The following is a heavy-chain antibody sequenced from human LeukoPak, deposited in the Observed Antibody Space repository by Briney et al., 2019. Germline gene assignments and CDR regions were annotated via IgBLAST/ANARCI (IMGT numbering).Heavy chain of an antibody. D-gene: IGHD2-15*01. CDR3: ARGRYCSGGSCYDWYFDL. V-gene: IGHV4-34*01. CDR1: GGSFSGYY. CDR2: INHSGST. J-gene: IGHJ2*01. Sequence: ASETLSLTCAVYGGSFSGYYWSWLRQPPGKGLEWIGEINHSGSTNYNPSLKSRVTISVDTSKNQFSLKLSSVTAADTAVYYCARGRYCSGGSCYDWYFDLWGRGTLVTVSS.